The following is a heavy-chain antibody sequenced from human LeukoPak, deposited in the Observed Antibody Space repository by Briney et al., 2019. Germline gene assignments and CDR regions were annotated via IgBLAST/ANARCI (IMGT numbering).Heavy chain of an antibody. D-gene: IGHD3-10*01. CDR2: IKQDGSEK. CDR3: ARVQREARRRWFGELEVKVEYYFDY. V-gene: IGHV3-7*01. CDR1: GFTFSSYW. Sequence: PGGSLRLSCAASGFTFSSYWMSWVRQAPGKGLEWVANIKQDGSEKYYVDSVKGRFTISRDNAKNSLYLQMNSLRAEDTAVYYCARVQREARRRWFGELEVKVEYYFDYWGQGTLVTVSS. J-gene: IGHJ4*02.